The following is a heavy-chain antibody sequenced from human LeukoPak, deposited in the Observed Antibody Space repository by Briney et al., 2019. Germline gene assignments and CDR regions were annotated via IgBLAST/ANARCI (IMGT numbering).Heavy chain of an antibody. CDR2: IY. J-gene: IGHJ4*02. V-gene: IGHV5-51*01. Sequence: GESLKISRKGSGYSFTSYWIGWVRQMPGKGLEWMGIIYSPSFQGQVTISADKSISTAYLQWSSLKASDTAMYYCARRASGWYVDYWGQGTLVTVSS. CDR1: GYSFTSYW. CDR3: ARRASGWYVDY. D-gene: IGHD6-19*01.